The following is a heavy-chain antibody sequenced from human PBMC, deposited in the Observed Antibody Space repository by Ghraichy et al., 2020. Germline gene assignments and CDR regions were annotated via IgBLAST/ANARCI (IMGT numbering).Heavy chain of an antibody. CDR3: ARDESYYDFWSGYYINWFDP. V-gene: IGHV4-4*07. Sequence: SETLSLTCTVSGGSISSYYWSWIRQPAGKGLEWIGRIYISGSTNYNPSLKSRVTMSVDTSKNQFSLKLSSVTAADTAVYYCARDESYYDFWSGYYINWFDPWGQGTLVTVSS. CDR2: IYISGST. CDR1: GGSISSYY. D-gene: IGHD3-3*01. J-gene: IGHJ5*02.